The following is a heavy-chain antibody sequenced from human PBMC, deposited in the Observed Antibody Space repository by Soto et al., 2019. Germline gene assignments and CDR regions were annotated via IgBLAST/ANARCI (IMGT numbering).Heavy chain of an antibody. CDR3: ASGGRIAAAETYYYGMDV. V-gene: IGHV1-2*04. Sequence: GASVKVSCKASGYTFTGYYMHWVRQAPAQGLEWMGWINPNSGGTNYAQKFQGWVTMTRDTSISTAYMELSRLRSDDTAVYYCASGGRIAAAETYYYGMDVWGQGTTVTVSS. CDR2: INPNSGGT. J-gene: IGHJ6*02. CDR1: GYTFTGYY. D-gene: IGHD6-13*01.